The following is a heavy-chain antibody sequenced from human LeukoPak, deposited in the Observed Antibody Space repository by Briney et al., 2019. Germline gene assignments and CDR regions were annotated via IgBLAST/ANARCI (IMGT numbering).Heavy chain of an antibody. J-gene: IGHJ6*02. CDR2: ISAYNGNT. V-gene: IGHV1-18*01. D-gene: IGHD6-13*01. CDR3: ARKGDSSSSERDYYYGMDV. Sequence: ASVKVSCKASGYTFTSYGISWVRQAPGQGLEWMGWISAYNGNTNYAQKLQGRVTMTTDTSTSTAYMELRSLRSDDTAVYYRARKGDSSSSERDYYYGMDVWGQGTTVTVSS. CDR1: GYTFTSYG.